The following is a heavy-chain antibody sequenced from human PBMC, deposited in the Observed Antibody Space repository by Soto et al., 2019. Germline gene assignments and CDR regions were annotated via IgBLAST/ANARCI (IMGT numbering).Heavy chain of an antibody. J-gene: IGHJ4*02. V-gene: IGHV4-59*08. CDR2: IYYSGST. CDR3: ARHLATVTTSLSY. CDR1: GGSISSYY. D-gene: IGHD4-17*01. Sequence: SETLSLTCTVSGGSISSYYWSWIRQPPGKGLEWIGYIYYSGSTNYNPSLKSRVTISVDTSKNQFSLKLSSVTAADTAVYYCARHLATVTTSLSYWGQGTLVTVSS.